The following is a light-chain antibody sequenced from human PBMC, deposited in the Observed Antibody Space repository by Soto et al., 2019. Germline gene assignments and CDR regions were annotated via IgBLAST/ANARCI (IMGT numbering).Light chain of an antibody. V-gene: IGLV4-60*02. J-gene: IGLJ2*01. CDR3: ETWDSNTVV. CDR1: SGHSSYI. Sequence: QSVLTQSSSASASLGPSVKLTCTLSSGHSSYIIAWHQQQPGKAPRYLMKLEGSGSYNKGSGVPDRFSGSSSAADRYLTISNLQFEDEADYYCETWDSNTVVFGGGTKLTVL. CDR2: LEGSGSY.